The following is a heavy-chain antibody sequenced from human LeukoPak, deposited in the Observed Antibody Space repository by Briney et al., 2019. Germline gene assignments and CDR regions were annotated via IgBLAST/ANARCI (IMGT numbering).Heavy chain of an antibody. D-gene: IGHD5-12*01. CDR2: ISAYNGNT. J-gene: IGHJ4*02. Sequence: ASVKVSCKASGYTFTSYGISWVRQAPGQGLEWMGWISAYNGNTSYAQKLQGRVTMTTDTSTSTAYMELRSLRSDDTAVYYCARDWGSIVATILGYWGQGTLVTVSS. V-gene: IGHV1-18*01. CDR1: GYTFTSYG. CDR3: ARDWGSIVATILGY.